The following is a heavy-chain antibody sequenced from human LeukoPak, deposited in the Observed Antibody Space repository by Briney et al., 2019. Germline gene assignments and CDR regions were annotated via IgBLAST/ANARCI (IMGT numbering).Heavy chain of an antibody. V-gene: IGHV3-11*04. CDR1: GFSFSDYY. CDR3: ARAAATYSVSPGALDI. Sequence: PGRSLRLSCAASGFSFSDYYMTWIRQAPGKGPEWVSYVSSSGSTKKYADSVKGRFTISRDNAEKSLYLQMDSLRVEDTAIYYCARAAATYSVSPGALDIWGQGTMVIVSS. D-gene: IGHD1-26*01. CDR2: VSSSGSTK. J-gene: IGHJ3*02.